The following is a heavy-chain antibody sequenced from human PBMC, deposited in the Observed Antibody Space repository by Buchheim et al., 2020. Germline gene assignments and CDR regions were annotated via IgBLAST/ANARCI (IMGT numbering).Heavy chain of an antibody. Sequence: QVQLVESGGGVVQPGRSLRLSCAASGFTFSSYAMHWVRQAPGKGLEWVAVISYDGSNKYYADSVKGRFTISRDNSKNTLYLQMNSLRAEDTAVYYCARAERSGIYSIDYWGQGTL. J-gene: IGHJ4*02. D-gene: IGHD1-1*01. CDR3: ARAERSGIYSIDY. CDR2: ISYDGSNK. V-gene: IGHV3-30-3*01. CDR1: GFTFSSYA.